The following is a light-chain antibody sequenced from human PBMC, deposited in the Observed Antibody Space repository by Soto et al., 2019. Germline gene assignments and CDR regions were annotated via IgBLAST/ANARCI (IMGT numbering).Light chain of an antibody. Sequence: EIQMTQSPSSLSASVGDRVTITCRASQSISNCLSWYQQKPGKAPTLLLNEASTLQSGVPSRFSGSGSGTDFTLAISSLQPEDFATYYCQQSSSTPQTFGGGTRVEIK. V-gene: IGKV1-39*01. CDR3: QQSSSTPQT. CDR2: EAS. J-gene: IGKJ4*01. CDR1: QSISNC.